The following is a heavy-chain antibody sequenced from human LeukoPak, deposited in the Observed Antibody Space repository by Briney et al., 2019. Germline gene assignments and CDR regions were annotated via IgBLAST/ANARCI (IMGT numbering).Heavy chain of an antibody. CDR1: GYTLSEVA. Sequence: ASVKVSCKVSGYTLSEVAMHWVRQATGKGLEWMGGADPEDGEPFYAQKFQGRVTLTEDTSIDTAYMEVTSLKSEDTAVYYCTTGFTSMAVDYFDYWGQGTLVTVSS. J-gene: IGHJ4*02. V-gene: IGHV1-24*01. CDR2: ADPEDGEP. CDR3: TTGFTSMAVDYFDY. D-gene: IGHD5-24*01.